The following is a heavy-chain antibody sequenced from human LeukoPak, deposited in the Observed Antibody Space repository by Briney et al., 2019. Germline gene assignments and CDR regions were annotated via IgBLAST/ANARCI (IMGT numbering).Heavy chain of an antibody. CDR1: GFTFSNSA. D-gene: IGHD1-14*01. Sequence: GGSLRLSCAASGFTFSNSAMAWVRQAPGKGLEWVSSITGSGDYTYYADSVKGRFTISRDNSKNTLYLQMNNLRAEDTAVYYCANKPAGFDPWGQGTLVTVSS. CDR3: ANKPAGFDP. CDR2: ITGSGDYT. V-gene: IGHV3-23*01. J-gene: IGHJ5*02.